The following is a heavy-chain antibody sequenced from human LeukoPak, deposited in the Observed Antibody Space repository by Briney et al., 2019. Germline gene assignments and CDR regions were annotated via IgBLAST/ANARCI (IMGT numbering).Heavy chain of an antibody. V-gene: IGHV1-18*01. CDR1: GYTFTSYG. CDR3: ARDEDPGYSSSWIDY. CDR2: ISAYNGNT. Sequence: ASVKVSCKASGYTFTSYGISWVRQAPGQGLEWMGWISAYNGNTNYAQKLQGRVTMTTGTSTSTAYMELRSLRSDDTAVYYCARDEDPGYSSSWIDYWGQGTQVTVSS. D-gene: IGHD6-13*01. J-gene: IGHJ4*02.